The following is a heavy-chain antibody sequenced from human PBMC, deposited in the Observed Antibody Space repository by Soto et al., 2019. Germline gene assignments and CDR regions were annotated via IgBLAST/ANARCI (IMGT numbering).Heavy chain of an antibody. V-gene: IGHV4-31*03. J-gene: IGHJ6*04. Sequence: SETVSLTCSVSGGSINTVGYYWTWIREQAGKGLEWIGYMYYSGSRDYNPSLKSRASMSVDASKNQLSLNLTALTAADTAVYYCAKESGGYDSSTRRGLEVWRKGNTVT. CDR1: GGSINTVGYY. D-gene: IGHD6-25*01. CDR2: MYYSGSR. CDR3: AKESGGYDSSTRRGLEV.